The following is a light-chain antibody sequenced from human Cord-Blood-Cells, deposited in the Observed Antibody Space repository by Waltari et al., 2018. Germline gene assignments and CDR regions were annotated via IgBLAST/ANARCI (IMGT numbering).Light chain of an antibody. J-gene: IGLJ1*01. CDR1: SSDVGGSNY. CDR3: CSYAGSYV. CDR2: DVS. Sequence: QSALTQPRSVSGSPGQSVTIPCTGTSSDVGGSNYVSWYQQHPGKAPQLMFYDVSSRPSGVPDRFSGSKSGNTASLTISGLQAEDEADYYCCSYAGSYVFGTGTKVTVL. V-gene: IGLV2-11*01.